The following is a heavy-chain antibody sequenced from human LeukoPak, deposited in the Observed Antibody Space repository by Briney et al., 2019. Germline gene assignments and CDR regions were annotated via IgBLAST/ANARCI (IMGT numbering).Heavy chain of an antibody. Sequence: SVKVSCKASGGAFSSYAISWVRQAPGQGLEWMGGIIPIFGAANYAQKFQGRVTITTDESTSTAYMELSSLRSEDTAVYYCARDGPLDAFDIWGQGTMVTVSS. CDR3: ARDGPLDAFDI. J-gene: IGHJ3*02. V-gene: IGHV1-69*05. CDR2: IIPIFGAA. CDR1: GGAFSSYA.